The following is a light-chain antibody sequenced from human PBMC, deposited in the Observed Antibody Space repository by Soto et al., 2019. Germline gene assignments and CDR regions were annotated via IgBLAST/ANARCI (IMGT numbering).Light chain of an antibody. CDR1: RNDIGLYDF. J-gene: IGLJ1*01. CDR3: RSYARRNTYV. Sequence: QSVLTQPASASGSPGQSVTISCTGTRNDIGLYDFVSWYQHHPGKAPRLIIYEVVQRPSGVPDRFSGSKSGNTASLTVSGLQAADEADYFCRSYARRNTYVFGTGTKVTVL. CDR2: EVV. V-gene: IGLV2-8*01.